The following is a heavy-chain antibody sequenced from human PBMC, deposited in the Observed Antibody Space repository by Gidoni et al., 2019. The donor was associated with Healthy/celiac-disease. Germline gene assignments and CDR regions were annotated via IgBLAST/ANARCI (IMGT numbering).Heavy chain of an antibody. J-gene: IGHJ5*02. D-gene: IGHD1-20*01. CDR3: ALITGRRGDWFDP. V-gene: IGHV4-39*01. Sequence: STYYNPSLKSRVTISVDTSKNQFSLKLSSVTAADTAVYYCALITGRRGDWFDPWGQGTLVTVSS. CDR2: ST.